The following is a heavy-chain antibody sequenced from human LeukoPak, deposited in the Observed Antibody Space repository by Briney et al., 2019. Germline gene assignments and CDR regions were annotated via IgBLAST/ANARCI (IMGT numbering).Heavy chain of an antibody. CDR1: GGSISSYY. CDR3: ARVPSSWYPAFDI. Sequence: SETLSLTCTVSGGSISSYYWSWIRQPPGKGLEWIGCIYYSGSTNYNPSLKSRVTISVDTSKNQFSLKLSSVTAADTAVYYCARVPSSWYPAFDIWGQGTMVTVSS. CDR2: IYYSGST. V-gene: IGHV4-59*01. D-gene: IGHD6-13*01. J-gene: IGHJ3*02.